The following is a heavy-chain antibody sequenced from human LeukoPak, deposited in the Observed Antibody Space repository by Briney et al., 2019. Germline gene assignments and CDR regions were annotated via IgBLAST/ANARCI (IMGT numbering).Heavy chain of an antibody. D-gene: IGHD5-18*01. Sequence: GGSLRLSCAASGFTVSSNYMSWVRQAPGKGLEWVSVIYSGGSTYYADSVRGRFTISRDNSKNTLCLQMNSLRAEDTAVYYCARDMGYSYGNDAFDIWGQGTMVTVSS. CDR1: GFTVSSNY. J-gene: IGHJ3*02. V-gene: IGHV3-53*01. CDR2: IYSGGST. CDR3: ARDMGYSYGNDAFDI.